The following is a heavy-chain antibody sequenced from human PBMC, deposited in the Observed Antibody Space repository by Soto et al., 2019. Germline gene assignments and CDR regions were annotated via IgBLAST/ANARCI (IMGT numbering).Heavy chain of an antibody. D-gene: IGHD2-2*02. CDR1: GYTFTSYY. CDR3: ARVALNIVLVPAAIEGGYFDY. Sequence: ASVKVSCKASGYTFTSYYMHWVRQAPGQGLEWVGIINPSGGSTSYAQKFQGRVTMTRDTSTSTVYMELSSLRSEDTAVYYCARVALNIVLVPAAIEGGYFDYWGQGTLVTVSS. J-gene: IGHJ4*02. V-gene: IGHV1-46*01. CDR2: INPSGGST.